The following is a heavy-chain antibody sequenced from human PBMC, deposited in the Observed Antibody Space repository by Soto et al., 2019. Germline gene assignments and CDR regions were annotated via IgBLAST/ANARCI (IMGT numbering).Heavy chain of an antibody. Sequence: QVQLQQWGAGLLKPSETLSLTCAVYGGSFSGYYWSWIRQPPGKGLEWIGEINHSGSTNYNPSLKSRVTISVDTSKNQFSLKLRSVTAADTAVYYCATRVRRWLPHAYWGQGTLVTVSS. D-gene: IGHD5-12*01. CDR3: ATRVRRWLPHAY. V-gene: IGHV4-34*01. CDR1: GGSFSGYY. CDR2: INHSGST. J-gene: IGHJ4*02.